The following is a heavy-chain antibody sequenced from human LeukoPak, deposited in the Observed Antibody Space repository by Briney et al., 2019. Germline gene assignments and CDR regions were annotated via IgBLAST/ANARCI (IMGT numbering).Heavy chain of an antibody. D-gene: IGHD6-13*01. CDR3: ASRTGIAAAGTDAFDI. CDR1: GYTFTSYD. V-gene: IGHV1-8*01. J-gene: IGHJ3*02. CDR2: MNPNSGNT. Sequence: ASVKVSCKASGYTFTSYDINWVRQATGQGLEWTGWMNPNSGNTGYAQKFQGRVTMTRNTSISTAYMELSSLRSEDTAVYYCASRTGIAAAGTDAFDIWGQGTMVTVSS.